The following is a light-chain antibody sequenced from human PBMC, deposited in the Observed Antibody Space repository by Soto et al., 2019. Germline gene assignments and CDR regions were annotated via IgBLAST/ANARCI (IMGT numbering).Light chain of an antibody. CDR1: SSNNGAGYE. V-gene: IGLV1-40*01. J-gene: IGLJ3*02. CDR2: GNS. CDR3: QSYDTSRSTAGV. Sequence: QSVLTQPPSVSGAPGQRVTISWTGSSSNNGAGYEIHWYHQLPGTAPKLLIYGNSNRPSGVPDRFSGSKSGTSASLAITGLQAEDEADYYCQSYDTSRSTAGVFGGGTQLTVL.